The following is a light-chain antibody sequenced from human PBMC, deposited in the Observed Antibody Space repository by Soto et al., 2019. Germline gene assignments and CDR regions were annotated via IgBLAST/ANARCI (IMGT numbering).Light chain of an antibody. J-gene: IGKJ4*01. Sequence: EIVLTQSPATLSLSPGNRATLSCRASQSVSGYLAWYQQKPGQAPRLPIYDASNRATGIPARFSGSGSGKDFTLTITSLEPEDFAVYYCHQRSNWPSTFGGGTKVEI. CDR2: DAS. V-gene: IGKV3-11*01. CDR3: HQRSNWPST. CDR1: QSVSGY.